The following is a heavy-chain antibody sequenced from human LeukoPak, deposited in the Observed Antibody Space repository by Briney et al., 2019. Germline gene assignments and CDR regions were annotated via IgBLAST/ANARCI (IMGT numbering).Heavy chain of an antibody. V-gene: IGHV1-2*06. Sequence: GASVKVSCKASGYTFTSYYMHWVRQAPGQGLEWMGRINPNSGGTNYAQKFQGRVTMTRDTSISTAYMELSRLRSDDTAVYYCARGTLSSGWYHSGMDVWGQGTTVTVSS. D-gene: IGHD6-19*01. J-gene: IGHJ6*02. CDR2: INPNSGGT. CDR1: GYTFTSYY. CDR3: ARGTLSSGWYHSGMDV.